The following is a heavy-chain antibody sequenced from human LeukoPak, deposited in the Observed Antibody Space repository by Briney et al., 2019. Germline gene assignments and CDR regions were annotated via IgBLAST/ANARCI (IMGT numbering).Heavy chain of an antibody. CDR2: IYYSGST. J-gene: IGHJ4*02. V-gene: IGHV4-38-2*02. CDR3: TYSGSNYPDY. CDR1: GYSISSGYY. Sequence: SETLSLTCTVSGYSISSGYYWGWIRQPPGKGLEWIGSIYYSGSTYYNPSLKSRVTISLGTSKNQFSLRLSSVTAADTAVYYCTYSGSNYPDYWGQGTLVIVSS. D-gene: IGHD1-26*01.